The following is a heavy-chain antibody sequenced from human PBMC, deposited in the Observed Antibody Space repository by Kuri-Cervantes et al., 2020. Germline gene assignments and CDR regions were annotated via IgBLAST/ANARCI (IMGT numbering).Heavy chain of an antibody. CDR2: FYYSGST. Sequence: GSLRLSCTVSGGSISSGGYYWSWIRQHPGKGLEWIGNFYYSGSTYYNPSLKSRVTISVDTSKNQFSLKLSSVTAADTAVYYCARLPANVVLTTPRGFFDYWGQGTLVTVSS. CDR1: GGSISSGGYY. V-gene: IGHV4-39*01. J-gene: IGHJ4*02. CDR3: ARLPANVVLTTPRGFFDY. D-gene: IGHD2-15*01.